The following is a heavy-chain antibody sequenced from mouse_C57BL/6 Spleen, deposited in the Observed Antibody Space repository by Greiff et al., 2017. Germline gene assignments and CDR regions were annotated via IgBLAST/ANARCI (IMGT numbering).Heavy chain of an antibody. CDR2: IYPGDGDT. V-gene: IGHV1-80*01. CDR3: ARRVDDYERSYYAMDY. D-gene: IGHD2-4*01. CDR1: GYAFSSYW. Sequence: QVQLQQSGAELVKPGASVKISCKASGYAFSSYWMNWVKQRPGKGLEWIGQIYPGDGDTNYNGKFKGKATLTADKSSSTAYMQLSSLTSEDSAVYFCARRVDDYERSYYAMDYWGQGTSVTVSS. J-gene: IGHJ4*01.